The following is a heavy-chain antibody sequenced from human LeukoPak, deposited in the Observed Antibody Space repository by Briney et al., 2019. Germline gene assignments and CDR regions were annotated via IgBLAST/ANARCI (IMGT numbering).Heavy chain of an antibody. CDR1: GYTFTSYY. Sequence: ASVKVSCKASGYTFTSYYMHWVRQATGQGLEWMGWMNPNSGNIGYAQKFQGRVTMTRNTSISTAYMELSSLRSEDTAVYYCARRKAVAGRLVDYWGQGTLVTVSS. J-gene: IGHJ4*02. D-gene: IGHD6-19*01. CDR2: MNPNSGNI. CDR3: ARRKAVAGRLVDY. V-gene: IGHV1-8*02.